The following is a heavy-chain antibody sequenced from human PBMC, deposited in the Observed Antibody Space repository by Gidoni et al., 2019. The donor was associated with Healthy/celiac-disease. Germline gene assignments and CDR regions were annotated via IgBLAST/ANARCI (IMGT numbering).Heavy chain of an antibody. Sequence: QLQLQESGPGLVKPSETLSLTCTVSGGSISRSSYYWGWIRQPPGKGLEWIGSIYYSGSTYYNPSLKSRVTISVDTSKNQFSLKLSSVTAADTAVYYCARLRATGDHGEDYFDYWGQGTLVTVSS. D-gene: IGHD3-10*01. CDR1: GGSISRSSYY. CDR2: IYYSGST. CDR3: ARLRATGDHGEDYFDY. J-gene: IGHJ4*02. V-gene: IGHV4-39*01.